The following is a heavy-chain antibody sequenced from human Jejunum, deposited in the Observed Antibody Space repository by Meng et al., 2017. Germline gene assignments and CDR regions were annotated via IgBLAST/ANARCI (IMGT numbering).Heavy chain of an antibody. J-gene: IGHJ4*03. V-gene: IGHV1-69*01. CDR1: GGTFSSYA. D-gene: IGHD1-26*01. CDR3: ARVSTVSNYAVDF. Sequence: QVQLGQSGAEVKKPGSSVKGSCKASGGTFSSYAFTWVRQAPGQGLEWMGGITPFFGTTNYAQRFQGRVTITADESTATAYMEVPSLRSEDTAVYYCARVSTVSNYAVDFWGQGTLVTVSS. CDR2: ITPFFGTT.